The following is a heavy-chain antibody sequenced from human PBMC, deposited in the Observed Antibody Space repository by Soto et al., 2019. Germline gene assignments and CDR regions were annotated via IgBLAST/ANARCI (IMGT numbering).Heavy chain of an antibody. D-gene: IGHD3-9*01. V-gene: IGHV4-39*01. CDR1: DDSINSAKYY. CDR3: ARLEGLATISYYFDF. CDR2: IYYRGNA. Sequence: QLQLQESGPGLVKPSETLSLTCSVSDDSINSAKYYWGWIRQPPVKGLEWIGSIYYRGNAYYNPSLQTRVTISLDKSKSQFSLKLNSVTAADSAVYFCARLEGLATISYYFDFWGPGALVTVSS. J-gene: IGHJ4*02.